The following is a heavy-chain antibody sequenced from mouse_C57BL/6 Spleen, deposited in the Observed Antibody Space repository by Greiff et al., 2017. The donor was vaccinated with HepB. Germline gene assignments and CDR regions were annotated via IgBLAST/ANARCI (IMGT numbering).Heavy chain of an antibody. CDR1: GYTFTEYT. CDR3: ARHEAEDYYGSSYGYFDV. V-gene: IGHV1-62-2*01. Sequence: VQLQESGAELVKPGASVKLSCKASGYTFTEYTIHWVKQRSGQGLEWIGWFYPGSGSIKYNEKFKDKATLTADKSSSTVYMELSRLTSEDSAVYFCARHEAEDYYGSSYGYFDVWGTGTTVTVSS. D-gene: IGHD1-1*01. J-gene: IGHJ1*03. CDR2: FYPGSGSI.